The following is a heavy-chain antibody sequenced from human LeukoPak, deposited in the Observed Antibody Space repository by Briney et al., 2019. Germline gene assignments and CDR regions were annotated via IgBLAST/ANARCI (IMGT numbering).Heavy chain of an antibody. V-gene: IGHV4-34*01. CDR3: ARGLLRGIARRYYFDY. J-gene: IGHJ4*02. Sequence: SETLSLTCTVSGGSFSGYYWSWIRQPPGKGLEWIGEINHSGSTNYNPSLKSRVTISVDTSKNQFSLKLSSVTAADTAVYYCARGLLRGIARRYYFDYWGQGTLVTVSS. D-gene: IGHD6-13*01. CDR1: GGSFSGYY. CDR2: INHSGST.